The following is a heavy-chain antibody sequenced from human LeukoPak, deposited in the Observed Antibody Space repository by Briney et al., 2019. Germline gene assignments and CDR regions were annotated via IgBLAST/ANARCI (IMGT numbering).Heavy chain of an antibody. D-gene: IGHD3-22*01. Sequence: PSGTLSLTCAVSGGSISSGGYSWSWIRQPPGKGLEWIGYIYHSGSTYYNPSLKSRVTISVDRSKNQFSLKLSSVTAADTAVYYCARALHYYDSPYYFDYWGQGTLVTVSS. V-gene: IGHV4-30-2*01. CDR2: IYHSGST. J-gene: IGHJ4*02. CDR1: GGSISSGGYS. CDR3: ARALHYYDSPYYFDY.